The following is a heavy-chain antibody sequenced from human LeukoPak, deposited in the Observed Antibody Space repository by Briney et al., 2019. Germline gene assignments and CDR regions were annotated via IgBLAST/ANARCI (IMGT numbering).Heavy chain of an antibody. CDR1: GFTFCSLP. J-gene: IGHJ4*02. Sequence: PGGSLRLSCSASGFTFCSLPMRWLPPAPGKGRVGVSTISGSGGSTYYADSVKGRFTISRDSSKNTLYLQMNSLRAEDTAVYYCAKDRFGELYLNYFDYWGQGTLVTVSS. CDR2: ISGSGGST. V-gene: IGHV3-23*01. D-gene: IGHD3-10*01. CDR3: AKDRFGELYLNYFDY.